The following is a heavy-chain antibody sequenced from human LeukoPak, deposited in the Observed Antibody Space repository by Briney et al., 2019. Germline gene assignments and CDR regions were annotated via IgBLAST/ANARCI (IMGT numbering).Heavy chain of an antibody. V-gene: IGHV3-30-3*01. CDR2: ISYDGSNK. CDR3: ARGSYFGAFDI. J-gene: IGHJ3*02. CDR1: GFTFSSYA. D-gene: IGHD2/OR15-2a*01. Sequence: PGRSLRLSCAASGFTFSSYAMHWVRQAPGKGLEWVAVISYDGSNKYYADSVKGRFTISRDNSKNTLYLQMNSLRAEDTAVYYCARGSYFGAFDIWGQGTMVTVSS.